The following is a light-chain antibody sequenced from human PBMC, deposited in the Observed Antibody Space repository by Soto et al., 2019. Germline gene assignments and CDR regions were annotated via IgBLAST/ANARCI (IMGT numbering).Light chain of an antibody. CDR2: EIS. J-gene: IGLJ1*01. Sequence: QSVLTQPASVSGSPGQSITISCTGSSSDVGNGNYVYWFQQHPGQAPKPMIYEISNRPSGTSNRFSGSQSGDTAALTLSGFQAEDEDDYYCSSYPSCSTLYVFGTGTKVTVL. CDR3: SSYPSCSTLYV. V-gene: IGLV2-14*01. CDR1: SSDVGNGNY.